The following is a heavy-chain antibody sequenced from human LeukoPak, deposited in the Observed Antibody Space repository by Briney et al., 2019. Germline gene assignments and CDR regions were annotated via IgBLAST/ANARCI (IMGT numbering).Heavy chain of an antibody. CDR2: IWYDGSNK. D-gene: IGHD2-15*01. Sequence: GGSLRLSCAASGFTFSSYGMHWVRQAPGKGLEWVAVIWYDGSNKYYADSVKGRFTISRDNSKNTLYLQMNSLTAEDTALYYCARDYCSGDRCQAGFDYWGQGTLVTVSS. J-gene: IGHJ4*02. CDR3: ARDYCSGDRCQAGFDY. CDR1: GFTFSSYG. V-gene: IGHV3-33*01.